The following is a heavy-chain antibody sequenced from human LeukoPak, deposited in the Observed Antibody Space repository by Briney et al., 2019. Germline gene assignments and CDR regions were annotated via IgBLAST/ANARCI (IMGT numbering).Heavy chain of an antibody. Sequence: SETLSHTCTVSGGSISSGSYYWSWIRQPAGKGLEWIGRIYTSGSTNYNPSLKSRVTMSVDTSKNQFSLKLSSVTAADTAVYYCARSPYYYDSSGYDNWGQGTLVTVSS. CDR2: IYTSGST. V-gene: IGHV4-61*02. CDR3: ARSPYYYDSSGYDN. D-gene: IGHD3-22*01. CDR1: GGSISSGSYY. J-gene: IGHJ4*02.